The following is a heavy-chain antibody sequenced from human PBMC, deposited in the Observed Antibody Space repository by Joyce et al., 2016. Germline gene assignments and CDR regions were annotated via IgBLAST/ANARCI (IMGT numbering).Heavy chain of an antibody. J-gene: IGHJ4*02. V-gene: IGHV3-48*02. CDR2: ITSSSATM. CDR3: ARVRAIFGVGTVFDY. CDR1: GFSFSSYS. Sequence: EVQLVESGGGLVQPGGSLTLSCAASGFSFSSYSMNWVRQAPGKGLELVSYITSSSATMSYADSVKGRFTTSRDNAKNSVYLQMNSLRDEDTAVYYCARVRAIFGVGTVFDYWGQGTLVTVSS. D-gene: IGHD3-3*01.